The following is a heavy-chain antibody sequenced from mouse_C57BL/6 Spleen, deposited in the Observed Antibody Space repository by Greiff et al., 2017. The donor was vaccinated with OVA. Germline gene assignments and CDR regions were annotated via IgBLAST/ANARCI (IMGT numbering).Heavy chain of an antibody. CDR2: ISSGSSTI. CDR3: ARLYYDYGGYFDY. CDR1: GFTFSDYG. V-gene: IGHV5-17*01. Sequence: EVQLVESGGGLVKPGGSLKLSCAASGFTFSDYGMHWVRQAPEKGLEWVAYISSGSSTIYYADTVKGRFTISRDNAKNTLFLQMTSLRSEDTAMYYCARLYYDYGGYFDYWGQGTTLTVSS. J-gene: IGHJ2*01. D-gene: IGHD2-4*01.